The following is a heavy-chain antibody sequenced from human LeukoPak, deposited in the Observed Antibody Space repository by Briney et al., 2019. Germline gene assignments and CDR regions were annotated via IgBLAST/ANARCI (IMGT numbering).Heavy chain of an antibody. CDR2: IRYDGSNK. D-gene: IGHD3-10*01. CDR3: AKRTKRVRGVISYYYYYYMDV. V-gene: IGHV3-30*02. Sequence: PGGSLRLSCAASGFTFSSYGMHWVRQAPGKGLEWVAFIRYDGSNKYYADSVKGRFTISRDNSKNTLYLQMNSLRAEDTAVYYCAKRTKRVRGVISYYYYYYMDVWGKGTTVTISS. J-gene: IGHJ6*03. CDR1: GFTFSSYG.